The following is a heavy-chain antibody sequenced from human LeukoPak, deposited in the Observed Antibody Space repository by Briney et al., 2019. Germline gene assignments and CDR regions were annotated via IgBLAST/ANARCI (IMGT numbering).Heavy chain of an antibody. CDR1: GFTFSSYS. CDR2: ISGSGGST. CDR3: AKDRQLWNPYYFDY. J-gene: IGHJ4*02. Sequence: PGGSLRLSCAASGFTFSSYSMNWVRQAPGKGLEWVSAISGSGGSTYYADSVKGRFTISRDNSKNTLYLQMNSLRAEDTAVYYCAKDRQLWNPYYFDYWGQGTLVTVSS. D-gene: IGHD5-18*01. V-gene: IGHV3-23*01.